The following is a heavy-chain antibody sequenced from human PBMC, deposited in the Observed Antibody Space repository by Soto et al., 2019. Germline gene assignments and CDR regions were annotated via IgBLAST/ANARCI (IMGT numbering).Heavy chain of an antibody. CDR1: GFTFSSYA. CDR2: ISGSGGST. CDR3: ASDIVVVVAATRDENWFDP. V-gene: IGHV3-23*01. J-gene: IGHJ5*02. D-gene: IGHD2-15*01. Sequence: PGGSLRLSCAASGFTFSSYAMSWVRQAPGKGLKWVSAISGSGGSTYYADSVKGRFTISRDNSKNTLYLQMNSLRAEDTAVYYCASDIVVVVAATRDENWFDPWGQGTLVTVSS.